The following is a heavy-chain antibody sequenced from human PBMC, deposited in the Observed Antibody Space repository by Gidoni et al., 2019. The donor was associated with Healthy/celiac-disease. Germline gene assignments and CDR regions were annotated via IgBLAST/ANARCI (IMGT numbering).Heavy chain of an antibody. Sequence: QVQLQQWGAGLLTPSETLSLTCAVYGGSFSGYYWSWIRQPPGKGLEWIGEINHSGSTNYNPSLKSRVTISVDTSKNQFSLKLSSVTAADTAVYYCARGQGFWSGYYYYFDYWGQGTLVTVSS. J-gene: IGHJ4*02. CDR1: GGSFSGYY. CDR3: ARGQGFWSGYYYYFDY. D-gene: IGHD3-3*01. V-gene: IGHV4-34*01. CDR2: INHSGST.